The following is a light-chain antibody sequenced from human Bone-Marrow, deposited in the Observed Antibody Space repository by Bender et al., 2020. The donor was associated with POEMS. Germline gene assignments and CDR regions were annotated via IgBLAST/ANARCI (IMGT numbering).Light chain of an antibody. Sequence: SYELTQPPSVSVSPGQTATITCSGEKLGEEYACWYQQKPGQSPVVVIYQDTKRPSGIPERFSGSTSGNTASLTISGTQTMDEADYYCQSKGSHCTVFGGRTKQPVL. CDR3: QSKGSHCTV. CDR1: KLGEEY. CDR2: QDT. J-gene: IGLJ2*01. V-gene: IGLV3-1*01.